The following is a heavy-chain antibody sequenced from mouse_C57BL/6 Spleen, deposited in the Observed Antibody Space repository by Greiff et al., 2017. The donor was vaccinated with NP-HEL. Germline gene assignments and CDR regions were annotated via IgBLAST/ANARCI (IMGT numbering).Heavy chain of an antibody. CDR1: GFTFSSYG. J-gene: IGHJ2*01. D-gene: IGHD1-1*01. V-gene: IGHV5-6*01. Sequence: EVQLVESGGDLVKPGGSLKLSCAASGFTFSSYGMSWVRQTPDKRLEWVATISSGGSYTYYPDSVKGRFTISRDNAKNTLYLQMSSLKSEDTAMYYCARQYYGSSYHYFDYWGQGTTLTVSS. CDR2: ISSGGSYT. CDR3: ARQYYGSSYHYFDY.